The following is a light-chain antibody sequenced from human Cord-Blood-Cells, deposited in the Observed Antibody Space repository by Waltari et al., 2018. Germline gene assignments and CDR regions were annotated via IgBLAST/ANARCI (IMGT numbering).Light chain of an antibody. CDR2: AAS. V-gene: IGKV1-NL1*01. J-gene: IGKJ5*01. Sequence: DIQMTQSPSSLSASEGDRVTITCRASQGISNSLAWYQQKPGKAPKLLLYAASRLESGVPSRFSGSGSGTDYTLTISSLQPEDFATYYCQQYYSTPITFGQGTRLEIK. CDR1: QGISNS. CDR3: QQYYSTPIT.